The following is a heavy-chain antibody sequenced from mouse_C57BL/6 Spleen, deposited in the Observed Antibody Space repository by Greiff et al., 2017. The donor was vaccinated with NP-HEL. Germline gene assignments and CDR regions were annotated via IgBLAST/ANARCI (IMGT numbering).Heavy chain of an antibody. CDR2: IRLKSDNYAT. Sequence: EVTLVESGGGLVQPGGSMKLSCVASGFTFSNYWMNWVRQSPEKGLEWVAQIRLKSDNYATHYAESVKGRFTISRDDSKSSVYLQMNNLRAEDTGIYYCTGYGNYFDYWGQGTTLTVSS. V-gene: IGHV6-3*01. D-gene: IGHD2-1*01. CDR1: GFTFSNYW. J-gene: IGHJ2*01. CDR3: TGYGNYFDY.